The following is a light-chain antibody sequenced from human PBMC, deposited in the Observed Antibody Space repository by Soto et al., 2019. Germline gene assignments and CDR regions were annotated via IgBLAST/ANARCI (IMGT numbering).Light chain of an antibody. CDR1: SGHSSYA. V-gene: IGLV4-69*01. CDR3: QTWGTGIQV. CDR2: VNSDGSH. Sequence: QSVLTQSPSASASLGASVKLTCTLSSGHSSYAIAWHRQQPEKGPRYLMKVNSDGSHSKGDGIPDRFSGSSSGAERYLTISSLQSEDEADYYCQTWGTGIQVFGGGTKLTVL. J-gene: IGLJ3*02.